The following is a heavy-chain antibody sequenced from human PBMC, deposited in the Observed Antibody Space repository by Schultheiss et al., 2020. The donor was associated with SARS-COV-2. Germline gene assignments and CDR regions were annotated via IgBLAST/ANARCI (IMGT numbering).Heavy chain of an antibody. D-gene: IGHD6-19*01. CDR2: ISYDGSNK. J-gene: IGHJ6*02. CDR1: GFTFSSYA. V-gene: IGHV3-30-3*01. Sequence: GSLRLSCAASGFTFSSYAMHWVRQAPGKGLEWVAVISYDGSNKYYADSVKGRFTISRDNSKNTLYLQMNSLRAEDTAVYYCARGGPRAVAPMDVWGQGTTVIVSS. CDR3: ARGGPRAVAPMDV.